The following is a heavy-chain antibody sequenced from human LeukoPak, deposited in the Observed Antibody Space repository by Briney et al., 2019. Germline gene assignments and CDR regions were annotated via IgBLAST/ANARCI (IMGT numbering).Heavy chain of an antibody. V-gene: IGHV3-7*01. Sequence: RGSLRLSCAASGFTFSSYWMSWVRQAPGKGLEWVANIKQDGSEKYYVDSVKGRFTISRDNAKNSLYLQMNSLRAEDTAVYYCAGEGRGLFPVDYWGQGTLVTVSS. CDR2: IKQDGSEK. CDR1: GFTFSSYW. CDR3: AGEGRGLFPVDY. J-gene: IGHJ4*02. D-gene: IGHD3-10*01.